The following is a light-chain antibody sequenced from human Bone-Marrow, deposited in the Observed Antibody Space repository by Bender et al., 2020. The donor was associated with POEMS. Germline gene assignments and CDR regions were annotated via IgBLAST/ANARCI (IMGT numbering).Light chain of an antibody. V-gene: IGLV1-40*01. CDR1: SSNIGAGYD. CDR2: ANT. J-gene: IGLJ3*02. CDR3: QSYDNSLGGWV. Sequence: QSVLTQPPSVSGAPGQRVTISCTGSSSNIGAGYDVHWYQQFPGIAPKLLIYANTNRPSGVPDRFSGSRSGTSASLAITGLQAEDEGDYYCQSYDNSLGGWVFGGGTKLTVL.